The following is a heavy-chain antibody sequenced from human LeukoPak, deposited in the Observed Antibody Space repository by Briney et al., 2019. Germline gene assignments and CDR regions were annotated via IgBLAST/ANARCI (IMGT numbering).Heavy chain of an antibody. Sequence: PGGSLRLSYSASGFTFSNYDIHWVRQATGKGLEWVSAIGSSGDTYYIDSVKGRFTISRESAKNSLYLQMNSLRAEDTAVYYCVRQPDSARYGFDFWGQGTLVTVSS. D-gene: IGHD1-26*01. CDR1: GFTFSNYD. V-gene: IGHV3-13*01. CDR2: IGSSGDT. CDR3: VRQPDSARYGFDF. J-gene: IGHJ4*02.